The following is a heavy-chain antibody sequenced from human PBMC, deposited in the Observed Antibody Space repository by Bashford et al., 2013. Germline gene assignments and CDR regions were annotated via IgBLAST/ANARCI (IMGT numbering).Heavy chain of an antibody. CDR3: ARWGMEGGHYDIWDVTVVDGFDV. D-gene: IGHD3-9*01. J-gene: IGHJ3*01. CDR2: ISYDGNKK. V-gene: IGHV3-30-3*01. CDR1: GFTFSNFA. Sequence: GGSLRLSCAASGFTFSNFAFHWVRQAPGKGLEWVGFISYDGNKKDYADSVKGRFTISRDNSKSTLYVQMTGLSPADTAVYYCARWGMEGGHYDIWDVTVVDGFDVWGQGTKVTVS.